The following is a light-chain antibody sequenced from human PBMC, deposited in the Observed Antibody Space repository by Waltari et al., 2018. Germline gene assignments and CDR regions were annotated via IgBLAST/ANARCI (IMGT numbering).Light chain of an antibody. CDR2: DVS. J-gene: IGLJ2*01. Sequence: QSALTQPASVSGSPGQSITISCTGTRSDVGGYNYVSWYQQHPDKVPKLIIYDVSNRPSGISIRFSGSKSGNTASLTISGLQAEYEADYFCGSYTSDSSVVFGGGTRLTVL. V-gene: IGLV2-14*01. CDR3: GSYTSDSSVV. CDR1: RSDVGGYNY.